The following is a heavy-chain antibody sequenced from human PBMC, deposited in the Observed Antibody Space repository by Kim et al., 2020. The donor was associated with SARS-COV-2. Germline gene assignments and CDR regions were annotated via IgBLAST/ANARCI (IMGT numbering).Heavy chain of an antibody. D-gene: IGHD6-19*01. CDR3: AREDYSSVEQLEYYFDY. J-gene: IGHJ4*02. V-gene: IGHV4-4*06. Sequence: RRSRVTMSVDTSKNRFSLKLSSVTAADTAVYYCAREDYSSVEQLEYYFDYWGQGTLVSVSS.